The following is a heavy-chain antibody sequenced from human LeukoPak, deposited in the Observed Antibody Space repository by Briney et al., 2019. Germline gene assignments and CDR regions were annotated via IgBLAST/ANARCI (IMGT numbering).Heavy chain of an antibody. Sequence: GGSLRLSCAASGFTFSSNAMNWVRQAPGKGLEWVSSISSSSAYIDYADSVKGRFTISRDNAKTSLYLQMNILRAEDTGVYYSARTHYGVSGMDVWGQGSTLSVSS. V-gene: IGHV3-21*01. CDR3: ARTHYGVSGMDV. D-gene: IGHD4-17*01. CDR1: GFTFSSNA. CDR2: ISSSSAYI. J-gene: IGHJ6*02.